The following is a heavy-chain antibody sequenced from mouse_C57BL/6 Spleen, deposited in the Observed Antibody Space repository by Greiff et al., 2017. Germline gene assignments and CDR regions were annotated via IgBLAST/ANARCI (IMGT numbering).Heavy chain of an antibody. CDR1: GFTFSSYA. Sequence: EVKLMESGGGLVKPGGSLKLSCAASGFTFSSYAMSWVRQTPEKRLEWVATISDGGSYTYYPDNVKGRFTISRDNATNNLYLQMSHLKSEDTAMYYCARGAYGSSYAMDYWGQGTSVTVSS. V-gene: IGHV5-4*03. J-gene: IGHJ4*01. CDR3: ARGAYGSSYAMDY. CDR2: ISDGGSYT. D-gene: IGHD1-1*01.